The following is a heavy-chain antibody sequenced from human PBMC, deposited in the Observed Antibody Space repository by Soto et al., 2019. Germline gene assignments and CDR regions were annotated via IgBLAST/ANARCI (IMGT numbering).Heavy chain of an antibody. Sequence: SETLSLTCTVSGGSISSYYWSWIRQPPGKGLEWIGYIYYSGSTNYNPSLKSRVTISVDTSKNQFSLKLSSVTAADTAVYYCAREAYGSGSYYTKHGAFDIWGQGTMVTVSS. D-gene: IGHD3-10*01. V-gene: IGHV4-59*01. CDR1: GGSISSYY. CDR3: AREAYGSGSYYTKHGAFDI. CDR2: IYYSGST. J-gene: IGHJ3*02.